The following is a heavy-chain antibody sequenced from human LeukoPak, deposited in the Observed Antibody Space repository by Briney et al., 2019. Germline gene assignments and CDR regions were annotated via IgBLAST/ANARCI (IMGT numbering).Heavy chain of an antibody. CDR3: ARGDDSSGYYFN. D-gene: IGHD3-22*01. J-gene: IGHJ4*02. CDR1: GFSFSSYG. CDR2: ISYDGSTK. Sequence: GRSLSLSCAASGFSFSSYGMHWVRQAPGKGLEWVAVISYDGSTKYYADSVKGRFTLSRDNSKNTLYLQMNSLRAEDTAVYYCARGDDSSGYYFNWGQGTLVTVSS. V-gene: IGHV3-30*03.